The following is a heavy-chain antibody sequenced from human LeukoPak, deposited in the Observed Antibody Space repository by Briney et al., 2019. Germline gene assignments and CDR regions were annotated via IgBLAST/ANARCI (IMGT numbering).Heavy chain of an antibody. Sequence: SETLSLTCTVSGGSISSYYWSWIRQPPGKGLEWIGYIYYSGSTNYNPSLKSRVTISVDTSKNQFSLKLSSVTAADTAVYYCAREGRSDISLDYWGQGTLVTVSS. V-gene: IGHV4-59*01. CDR3: AREGRSDISLDY. CDR1: GGSISSYY. D-gene: IGHD3-3*01. J-gene: IGHJ4*02. CDR2: IYYSGST.